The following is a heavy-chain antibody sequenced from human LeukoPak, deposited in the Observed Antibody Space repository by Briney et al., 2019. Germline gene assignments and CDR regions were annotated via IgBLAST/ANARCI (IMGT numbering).Heavy chain of an antibody. J-gene: IGHJ6*03. V-gene: IGHV1-8*03. CDR3: ARIGSITIFGVVNNYMDV. CDR1: GYTFTSYD. D-gene: IGHD3-3*01. Sequence: ASVKVSCKASGYTFTSYDINWVRQAPGQGVEWMGWMNPNSGNTGYAQKFQGRVTITRNTSISTAYMELSSLRSEDTAVYYCARIGSITIFGVVNNYMDVWGKGTTVTVSS. CDR2: MNPNSGNT.